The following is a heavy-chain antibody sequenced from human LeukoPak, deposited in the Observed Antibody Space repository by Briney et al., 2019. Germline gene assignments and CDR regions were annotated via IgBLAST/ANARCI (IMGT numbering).Heavy chain of an antibody. D-gene: IGHD4-17*01. J-gene: IGHJ2*01. CDR3: ARHLDYGDYPGYFDL. Sequence: SETLSLTCTVSGGSISSYYWSWLRQPPGKGLEGFGYIYYSGSTNYNPSLKSRVTISVDTSKNQFSLKLSSVTAADTAVYYCARHLDYGDYPGYFDLWGRGTLVTVSS. V-gene: IGHV4-59*08. CDR1: GGSISSYY. CDR2: IYYSGST.